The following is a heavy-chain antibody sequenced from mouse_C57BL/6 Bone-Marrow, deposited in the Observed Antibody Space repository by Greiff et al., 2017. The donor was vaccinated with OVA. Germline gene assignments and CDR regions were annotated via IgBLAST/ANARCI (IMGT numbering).Heavy chain of an antibody. J-gene: IGHJ4*01. D-gene: IGHD1-1*01. CDR1: GYTFTDHI. Sequence: LQESGAELASPGASVTLSCKASGYTFTDHIMNWVKKRPGQGLEWIGRIYPVSGETNYNQKFMGKATFSVDRSSSTVYMVLNSLTSEDPAVYYCGRPDGTVVGDYYAMDYWGQGTSVTVSS. CDR2: IYPVSGET. V-gene: IGHV1-11*01. CDR3: GRPDGTVVGDYYAMDY.